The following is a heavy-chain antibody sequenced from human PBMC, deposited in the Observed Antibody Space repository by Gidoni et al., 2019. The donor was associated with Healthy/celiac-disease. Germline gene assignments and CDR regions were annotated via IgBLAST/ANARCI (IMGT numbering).Heavy chain of an antibody. Sequence: QVQLVQSGAEVKKPGSSVKVSCQASGGPFSSYAISWVRQAPGQGLEWMGGIIPIFGTANYAQKFQGRVTITADESTSTAYMELSSLRSEDTAVYYCARSMRDYYDSSGYGGKGAFDIWGQGTMVTVSS. CDR3: ARSMRDYYDSSGYGGKGAFDI. CDR2: IIPIFGTA. J-gene: IGHJ3*02. V-gene: IGHV1-69*01. CDR1: GGPFSSYA. D-gene: IGHD3-22*01.